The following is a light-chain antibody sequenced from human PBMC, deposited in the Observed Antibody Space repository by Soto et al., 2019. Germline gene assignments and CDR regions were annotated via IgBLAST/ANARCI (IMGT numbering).Light chain of an antibody. CDR1: QSVSSN. CDR3: QQYSDWPRT. CDR2: GAS. Sequence: EIVMTQSPATLSVSPGERATLSCRASQSVSSNLAWYQQKPGKAPTLLIYGASTRATGIPARFSGSGSGTDFTLTISSLQSADFAVYYCQQYSDWPRTFGQGTKVEIK. V-gene: IGKV3-15*01. J-gene: IGKJ1*01.